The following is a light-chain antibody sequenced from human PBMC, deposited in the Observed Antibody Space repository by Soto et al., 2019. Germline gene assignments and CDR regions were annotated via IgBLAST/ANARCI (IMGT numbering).Light chain of an antibody. Sequence: EIVLTQSPGTLSLSPGERATLSCRASQSVSSSYLAWYQQKPGQAPRLLISGASSRATGIPYRFSGSVSGTGFTLTISRLEPEYFAVYYCQQYGSSPPWTFGQGTKVEIK. CDR1: QSVSSSY. CDR3: QQYGSSPPWT. V-gene: IGKV3-20*01. CDR2: GAS. J-gene: IGKJ1*01.